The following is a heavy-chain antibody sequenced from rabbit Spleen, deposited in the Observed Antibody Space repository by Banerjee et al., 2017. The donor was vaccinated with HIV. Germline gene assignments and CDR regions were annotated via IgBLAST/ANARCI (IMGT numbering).Heavy chain of an antibody. CDR3: AREDILVAGSFNL. CDR1: GFSFSSSYW. V-gene: IGHV1S45*01. J-gene: IGHJ4*01. Sequence: EESGGDLDKPEGSLTLTCTASGFSFSSSYWICWVRQAPGKGLEWIACIVTAGGDATAYASWAKGRFTISKTSSTTVTLQMTSLTAADTATYFCAREDILVAGSFNLWGPGTLVTVS. CDR2: IVTAGGDAT. D-gene: IGHD4-1*01.